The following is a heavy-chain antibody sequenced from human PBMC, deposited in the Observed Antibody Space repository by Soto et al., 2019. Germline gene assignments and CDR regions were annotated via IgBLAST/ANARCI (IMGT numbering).Heavy chain of an antibody. J-gene: IGHJ6*02. V-gene: IGHV3-48*03. CDR2: ISSSGSTI. CDR1: GFTFSSYE. Sequence: PGGSLRLSCAASGFTFSSYEMNWVRQAPGKGLEWVSYISSSGSTIYYADSVKGRFTISRDNAKNSLYLQMNSLRAEDTAVYYCARDRVQLWFQPHYYYYGMDVWGQGTTVTVSS. CDR3: ARDRVQLWFQPHYYYYGMDV. D-gene: IGHD5-18*01.